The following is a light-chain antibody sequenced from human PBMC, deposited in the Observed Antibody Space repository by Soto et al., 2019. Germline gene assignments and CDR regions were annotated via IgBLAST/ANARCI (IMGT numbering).Light chain of an antibody. J-gene: IGKJ4*01. CDR3: QQSYNTPT. Sequence: EIVLTQSPATLSLSPGERATLSCRASQSVSSYLAWYQQKPGQAPRLLIYDASNRATGIPARFSGSGSGTDFTLTISSLEPEDFATYFCQQSYNTPTFGGGTKVEI. V-gene: IGKV3-11*01. CDR2: DAS. CDR1: QSVSSY.